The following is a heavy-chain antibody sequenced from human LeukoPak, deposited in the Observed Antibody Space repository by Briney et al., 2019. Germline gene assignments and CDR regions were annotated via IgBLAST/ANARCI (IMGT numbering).Heavy chain of an antibody. CDR1: GFTFDDYG. Sequence: PGGSLRLSCAASGFTFDDYGMSWVRQAPGKGLEWVSGINWNGGSTGYADCVKGRFTIARDNAKNSLYLQMNSLRAEDTALYDCARELHSSWCVGYMDVWGKGTTVTVSS. CDR2: INWNGGST. CDR3: ARELHSSWCVGYMDV. J-gene: IGHJ6*03. D-gene: IGHD6-13*01. V-gene: IGHV3-20*01.